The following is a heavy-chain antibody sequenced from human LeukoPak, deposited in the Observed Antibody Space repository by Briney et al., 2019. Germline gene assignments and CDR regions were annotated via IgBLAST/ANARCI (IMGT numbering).Heavy chain of an antibody. Sequence: SETLSLTCAVSGYSISSGYYWGWIWQPPGKGLEWIGTIYHSGSTYYNPSLKSRVTISVDTSKNQFSLKLSSVTAADTAVYYCARAKSSSWAHYFDYWGQGTLVTVSS. CDR3: ARAKSSSWAHYFDY. J-gene: IGHJ4*02. V-gene: IGHV4-38-2*01. CDR2: IYHSGST. D-gene: IGHD6-13*01. CDR1: GYSISSGYY.